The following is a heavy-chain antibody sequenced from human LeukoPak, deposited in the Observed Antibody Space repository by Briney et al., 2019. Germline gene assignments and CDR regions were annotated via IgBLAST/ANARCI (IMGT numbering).Heavy chain of an antibody. CDR3: ARQPVSPLPDY. V-gene: IGHV3-7*01. D-gene: IGHD1-14*01. Sequence: PGGSLRLSCAASGFTFSSYWMSWVRQAPGKGLEWVANIKQDGSGKYYVDSVKGRFTISRDNAKNSLYLQMNSLRAEDTAVYYCARQPVSPLPDYWGQGTLVTVSP. CDR2: IKQDGSGK. J-gene: IGHJ4*02. CDR1: GFTFSSYW.